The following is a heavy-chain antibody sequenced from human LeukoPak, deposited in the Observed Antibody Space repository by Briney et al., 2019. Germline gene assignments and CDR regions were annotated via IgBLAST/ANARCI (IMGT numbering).Heavy chain of an antibody. D-gene: IGHD2-2*01. V-gene: IGHV1-24*01. CDR2: FDPEDGET. CDR3: ATGGYCSSTSCPLRS. J-gene: IGHJ5*02. CDR1: GYTLTELS. Sequence: ASVKVSCKVTGYTLTELSMHWVRQAPGKGLEWMGGFDPEDGETIYAQKFQGRVTMTEDTSTDTAYMELSSLRSEDTAVYYCATGGYCSSTSCPLRSWGQGTLVTVSS.